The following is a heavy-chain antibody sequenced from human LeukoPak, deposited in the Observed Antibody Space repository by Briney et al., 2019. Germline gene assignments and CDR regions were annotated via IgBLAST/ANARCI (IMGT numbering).Heavy chain of an antibody. CDR2: ISDDGNNE. Sequence: LPGGSLRLSCAASGFTFNSHGMHWVRQAPGKGLEWVAVISDDGNNEKYADSVKGRFTVSRDNSRSTLYLQMNSLRGEDTAVYYCAKGCAGGGSCYILDNWGQGTLVTVSA. CDR3: AKGCAGGGSCYILDN. D-gene: IGHD2-15*01. V-gene: IGHV3-30*18. J-gene: IGHJ4*02. CDR1: GFTFNSHG.